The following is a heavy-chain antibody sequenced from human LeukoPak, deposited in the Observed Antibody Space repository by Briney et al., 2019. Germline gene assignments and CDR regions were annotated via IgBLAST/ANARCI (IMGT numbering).Heavy chain of an antibody. J-gene: IGHJ5*02. Sequence: PSETLSLTCTVSGGSISSGDNYWSWIRHPPGKCLEWIAYMYYSGSTYYNPSLKSRVTMSADTSKNQLSLKLSSVTAADTAVYYCARPYYYDSRIDPWGQGILVTVSS. D-gene: IGHD3-22*01. CDR3: ARPYYYDSRIDP. CDR2: MYYSGST. V-gene: IGHV4-30-4*01. CDR1: GGSISSGDNY.